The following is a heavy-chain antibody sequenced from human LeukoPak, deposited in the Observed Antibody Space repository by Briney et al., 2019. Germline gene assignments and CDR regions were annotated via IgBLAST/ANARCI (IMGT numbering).Heavy chain of an antibody. CDR3: AKGHYDYVRGSYRYMK. V-gene: IGHV3-30*18. CDR1: GFTFSSYG. CDR2: ISYDALNT. D-gene: IGHD3-16*02. J-gene: IGHJ4*02. Sequence: PGGSLRLSCAVSGFTFSSYGMHWVRQAPGKGLEWVALISYDALNTYYADSLKGRFTISRDNSKHALYLQMDSLRAEDMAVYYCAKGHYDYVRGSYRYMKWGQGTLVTVSS.